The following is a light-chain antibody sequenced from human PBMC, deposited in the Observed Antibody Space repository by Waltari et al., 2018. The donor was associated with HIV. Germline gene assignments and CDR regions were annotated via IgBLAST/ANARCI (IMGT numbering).Light chain of an antibody. CDR1: SSNIGTEN. J-gene: IGLJ2*01. V-gene: IGLV1-44*01. CDR3: ATWDDSLNVVF. CDR2: NTH. Sequence: QSVVTQPPSASGTPGQRVTISCSGSSSNIGTENVNWYQQFPGTAPKLLIFNTHLRPSGVPDRFSGSEAGTSASLGITGLRSEDEADYYCATWDDSLNVVFFGGGTKLTVL.